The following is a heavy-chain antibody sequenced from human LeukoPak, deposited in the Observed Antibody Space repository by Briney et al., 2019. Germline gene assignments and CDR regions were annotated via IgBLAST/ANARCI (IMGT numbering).Heavy chain of an antibody. D-gene: IGHD3-10*01. Sequence: PGGSLRLSCVASVYTVSSNYMSWVRQAPGKGREWVAVNYSGGSTYYADSVKGRFTISSDNSKNTLYLQMNSLRAEDTAVYYCASGSGSYRTPYYYMDVWGTGTTVTVS. V-gene: IGHV3-53*01. J-gene: IGHJ6*03. CDR3: ASGSGSYRTPYYYMDV. CDR2: NYSGGST. CDR1: VYTVSSNY.